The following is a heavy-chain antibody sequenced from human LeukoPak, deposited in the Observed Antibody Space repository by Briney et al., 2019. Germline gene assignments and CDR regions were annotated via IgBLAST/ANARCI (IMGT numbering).Heavy chain of an antibody. Sequence: PGGSLRLSCAASGFPFSTHSLNWVRQAPGKGLEWVSSISAGGDFVYYGDSVKGRFTISRDNARNTLYLQLSSLRAEDSGVYYCARDTFQPGLIDSWGQGTLVTVSS. CDR1: GFPFSTHS. V-gene: IGHV3-21*06. J-gene: IGHJ4*02. D-gene: IGHD2-2*01. CDR2: ISAGGDFV. CDR3: ARDTFQPGLIDS.